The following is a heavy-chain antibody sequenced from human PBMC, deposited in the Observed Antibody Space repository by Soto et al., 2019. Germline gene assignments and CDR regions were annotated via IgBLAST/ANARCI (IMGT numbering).Heavy chain of an antibody. CDR2: ISDSGGDT. D-gene: IGHD2-2*01. J-gene: IGHJ4*02. Sequence: EVQLLESGGDLVKPGGSLRLSCAASGFTFNNFAMNWVRQAPGKGLEWVSGISDSGGDTYYTDSVKGRFTISRDNSKNTLYLQMNSLRVEDTAIYYCAKRRYCSSTNCYDFDCWGQGTLVTVSS. CDR1: GFTFNNFA. V-gene: IGHV3-23*01. CDR3: AKRRYCSSTNCYDFDC.